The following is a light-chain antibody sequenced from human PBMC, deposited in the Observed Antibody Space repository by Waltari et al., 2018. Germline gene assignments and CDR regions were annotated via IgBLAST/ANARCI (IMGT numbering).Light chain of an antibody. CDR1: SSDIGAYNY. CDR2: EVS. V-gene: IGLV2-8*01. CDR3: ASYAGNNNYV. Sequence: QSALTQPPSASGSPGQSVTISCTGTSSDIGAYNYVSWYQMHPGKAPKLLIYEVSNGPSGVPDHFSGSKSGNTASLTVSGLQAEDEAEYFCASYAGNNNYVFGSGTKVTVL. J-gene: IGLJ1*01.